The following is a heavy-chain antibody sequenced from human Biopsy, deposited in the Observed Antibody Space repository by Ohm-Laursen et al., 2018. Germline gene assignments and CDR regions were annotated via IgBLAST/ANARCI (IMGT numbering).Heavy chain of an antibody. CDR2: FDLDDGET. Sequence: GSSVKVSCKISGYSLIELSMYWVRQAPGKGLGWMGSFDLDDGETINVQRFQGRVTMTADTSTDTAYMEMSGLRSDDTAVYYCATNIRGGELEPWKGHYYGMDVWGQGTSVTVSS. D-gene: IGHD1-1*01. CDR3: ATNIRGGELEPWKGHYYGMDV. CDR1: GYSLIELS. J-gene: IGHJ6*02. V-gene: IGHV1-24*01.